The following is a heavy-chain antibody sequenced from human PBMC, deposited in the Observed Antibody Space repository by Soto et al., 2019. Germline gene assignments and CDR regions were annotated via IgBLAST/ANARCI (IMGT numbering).Heavy chain of an antibody. CDR3: ARDYYRLWPKFFDY. D-gene: IGHD3-10*01. V-gene: IGHV4-34*01. CDR1: GGSFSGYY. Sequence: SETLSLTCAVYGGSFSGYYWSWIRQPPGKGLEWIGEINHSGSTNYNPSLKSRVTISVDTSKNQFSLKLSSVTAADTAVYYCARDYYRLWPKFFDYWGQGTLVTVSS. J-gene: IGHJ4*02. CDR2: INHSGST.